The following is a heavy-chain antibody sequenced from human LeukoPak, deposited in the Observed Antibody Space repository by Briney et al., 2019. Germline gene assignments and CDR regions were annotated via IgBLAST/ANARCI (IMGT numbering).Heavy chain of an antibody. J-gene: IGHJ4*02. CDR3: AKVDTAVVTPYYFDY. Sequence: PGGSLRLSCAASGFTFSNYAMTWVRQGPGKGLEWVSTVSNSGGTTFYADSVEGRFTISRDNSKNTLYLRMNSLRAEDTAVYYCAKVDTAVVTPYYFDYWGQGTLVTVSS. CDR2: VSNSGGTT. D-gene: IGHD5-18*01. V-gene: IGHV3-23*01. CDR1: GFTFSNYA.